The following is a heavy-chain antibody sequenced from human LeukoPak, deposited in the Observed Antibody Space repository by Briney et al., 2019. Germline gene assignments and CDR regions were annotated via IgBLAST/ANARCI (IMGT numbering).Heavy chain of an antibody. CDR3: ARRFRDPGQNYLDY. D-gene: IGHD5-24*01. CDR1: GFSLNNSGMC. Sequence: SGPALVQPTQTLTLTCTFSGFSLNNSGMCVSWIRQPPGQALEWLARIDWDDDKFYSTSLRTRLSISKDTSKNQVVLTMTNMDPVDTATYYCARRFRDPGQNYLDYWGQGTLVTVSS. CDR2: IDWDDDK. V-gene: IGHV2-70*17. J-gene: IGHJ4*02.